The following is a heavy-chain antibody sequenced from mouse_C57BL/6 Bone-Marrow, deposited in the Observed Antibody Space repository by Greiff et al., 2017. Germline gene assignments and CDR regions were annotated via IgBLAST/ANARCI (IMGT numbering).Heavy chain of an antibody. CDR3: ASLYGSSPFDY. V-gene: IGHV1-81*01. CDR1: GYTFTSYG. J-gene: IGHJ2*01. Sequence: VQLQQSGAELARPGASVTLSCKASGYTFTSYGISWVKQRTGQGLEWIGEIYPRSGNTYYNEKFKGKAILTADKASSTAYMELRSLTSEDSAVYFCASLYGSSPFDYWGQGTTLTVSS. D-gene: IGHD1-1*01. CDR2: IYPRSGNT.